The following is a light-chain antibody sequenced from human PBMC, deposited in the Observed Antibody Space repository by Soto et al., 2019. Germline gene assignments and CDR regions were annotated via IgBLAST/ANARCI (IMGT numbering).Light chain of an antibody. Sequence: QSALIQPASVSGSPGQSITISCTGTSSDVGGYKHVSWYQQHPGKVPKLLIYDVSNRASGISNRFSGSKSGNTASLTISGLQAEDEADYYCSSYTSSGALYVFGTGTKLTVL. J-gene: IGLJ1*01. CDR2: DVS. CDR1: SSDVGGYKH. CDR3: SSYTSSGALYV. V-gene: IGLV2-14*01.